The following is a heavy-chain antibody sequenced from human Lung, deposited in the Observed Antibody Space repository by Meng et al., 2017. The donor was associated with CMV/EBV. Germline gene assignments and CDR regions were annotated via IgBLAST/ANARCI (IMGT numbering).Heavy chain of an antibody. V-gene: IGHV1-46*01. CDR1: GYTFTSYY. Sequence: SXXVSCKASGYTFTSYYMHWVRQAPGQGLEWMGIINPSGGSTSYAQKFQGRVTMTRDTSTSTVYMELSSLRSEDTAVYYCVRDSSGWYSNWGQGTLVTVSS. CDR2: INPSGGST. J-gene: IGHJ4*02. CDR3: VRDSSGWYSN. D-gene: IGHD6-19*01.